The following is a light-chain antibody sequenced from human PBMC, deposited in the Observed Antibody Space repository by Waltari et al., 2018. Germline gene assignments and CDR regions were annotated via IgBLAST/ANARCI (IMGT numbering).Light chain of an antibody. J-gene: IGLJ3*02. Sequence: QSALTQPASVSGSPGQSITISCTGTSSDIGDYIVSWYQQHPGKAPKVMSYEVGRRPPGLSNRFSGAKSGNTASLTISGLQAEDEADYYCLSYTTSSILGVFGGGTKLTVL. CDR1: SSDIGDYI. CDR2: EVG. CDR3: LSYTTSSILGV. V-gene: IGLV2-14*01.